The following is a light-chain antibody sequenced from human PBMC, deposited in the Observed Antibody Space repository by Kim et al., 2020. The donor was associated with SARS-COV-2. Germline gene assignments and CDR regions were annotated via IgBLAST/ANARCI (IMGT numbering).Light chain of an antibody. CDR1: QSVLYSTNNKNY. J-gene: IGKJ5*01. Sequence: DIVMTQSPDSLAVSLGERATINCKSSQSVLYSTNNKNYLAWYQQKPGQPPRLLIYWASTRESGVPDRFSGSGSGTDFTLTINSLQAEDVALYYWQQYYSTPRITFGQGTRLEIK. CDR3: QQYYSTPRIT. V-gene: IGKV4-1*01. CDR2: WAS.